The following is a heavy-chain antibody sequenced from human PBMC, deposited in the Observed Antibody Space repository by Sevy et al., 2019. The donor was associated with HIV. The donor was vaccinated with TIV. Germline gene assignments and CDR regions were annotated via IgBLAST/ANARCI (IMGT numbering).Heavy chain of an antibody. J-gene: IGHJ4*02. CDR3: TRSPIPSDYYFDY. D-gene: IGHD3-3*01. CDR2: IKQDGSEK. Sequence: GESLKISCAASGFSFSWYWMSWVRQTPEKGLEWVANIKQDGSEKNYVDSVKGRFTISRDNAKNSLYLQMNSLRAEDTALYFCTRSPIPSDYYFDYWGQGTLVTVSS. CDR1: GFSFSWYW. V-gene: IGHV3-7*01.